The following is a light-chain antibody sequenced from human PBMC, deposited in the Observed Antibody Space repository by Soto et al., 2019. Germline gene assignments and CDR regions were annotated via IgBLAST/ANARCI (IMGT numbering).Light chain of an antibody. CDR2: GAS. CDR3: QQYNNWPIT. J-gene: IGKJ5*01. Sequence: EIVLTLSPGTLSLSPGERATLSCRASQSVSSDYLAWYQLKPGQAPRLLIYGASTRAAGIPARFSGSGSGTEFTLTISSLQSEDFAVYYCQQYNNWPITFGQGTRLEIK. CDR1: QSVSSD. V-gene: IGKV3-15*01.